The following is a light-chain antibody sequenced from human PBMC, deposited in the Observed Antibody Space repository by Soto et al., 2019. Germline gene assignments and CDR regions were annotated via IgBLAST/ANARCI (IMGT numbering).Light chain of an antibody. Sequence: DIQMTQTPSSLSASVGHRVTITCRASQGISHYLAWYQQKPGKVPKLLIYAASTLQSGVPSRFSGSGSGTDFTLTISSLQPEDVATYYCQKYNSALITFGQGTRLEIK. CDR3: QKYNSALIT. CDR2: AAS. J-gene: IGKJ5*01. V-gene: IGKV1-27*01. CDR1: QGISHY.